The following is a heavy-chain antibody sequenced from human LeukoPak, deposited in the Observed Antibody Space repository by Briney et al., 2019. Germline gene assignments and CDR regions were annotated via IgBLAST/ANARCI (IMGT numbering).Heavy chain of an antibody. Sequence: GRSLRLSCAASGFIFSTYAMNWVRQAPGKGLEWVAVISDDGRQTYYADSVKGRFTISRDNSKNTVYLQMNSLRDEDSATYYCARCIAAAGTGFDYWGQGTLVTVSS. CDR3: ARCIAAAGTGFDY. CDR1: GFIFSTYA. CDR2: ISDDGRQT. J-gene: IGHJ4*02. V-gene: IGHV3-30*04. D-gene: IGHD6-13*01.